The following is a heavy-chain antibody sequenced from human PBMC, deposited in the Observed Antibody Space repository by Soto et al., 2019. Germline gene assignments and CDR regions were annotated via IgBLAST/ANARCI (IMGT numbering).Heavy chain of an antibody. CDR3: AITYCRDNSCPRDFDF. D-gene: IGHD2-21*01. Sequence: QVQVVQLGAEVKKPESSVKVSCKPSGGTFNTYTVNWVRLAPGHGLEWMGRFIPILDMANYAQKFQDRVTITADRSTFTAYMELNSLTSDDTAVYYCAITYCRDNSCPRDFDFWGPGTRVTVSS. J-gene: IGHJ4*02. CDR2: FIPILDMA. V-gene: IGHV1-69*02. CDR1: GGTFNTYT.